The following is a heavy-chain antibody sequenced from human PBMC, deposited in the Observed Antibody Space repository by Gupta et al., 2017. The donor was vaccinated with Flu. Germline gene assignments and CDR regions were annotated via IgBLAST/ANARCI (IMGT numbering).Heavy chain of an antibody. Sequence: QVQLVESGGGVVQPGRSLRLSCSGAGFIFSAYDIHWVRQAPGKGLEWVAGISHDGVKKHNADSVRGRFTISRDNSKTTVSLQLDSLGDADTATYFCARDNGYCRSITCPKPYYYYMDVWGKGTTVVVSS. V-gene: IGHV3-30-3*01. J-gene: IGHJ6*03. D-gene: IGHD2-2*01. CDR2: ISHDGVKK. CDR1: GFIFSAYD. CDR3: ARDNGYCRSITCPKPYYYYMDV.